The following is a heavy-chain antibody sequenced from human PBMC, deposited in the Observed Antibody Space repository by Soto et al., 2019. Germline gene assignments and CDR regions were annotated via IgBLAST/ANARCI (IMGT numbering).Heavy chain of an antibody. D-gene: IGHD2-2*01. CDR2: IYYSGST. J-gene: IGHJ4*02. CDR1: GGSISSYY. CDR3: AREADCSSTSCGIDY. V-gene: IGHV4-59*01. Sequence: QVQLQESGPGLVKPSETLSLTCTVSGGSISSYYWSWIRQPPGKGLEWIGYIYYSGSTNYNPSLKSRVTITVDTYKNQFSLKLRSVTAADTAVYYCAREADCSSTSCGIDYWGQGTLVTVAS.